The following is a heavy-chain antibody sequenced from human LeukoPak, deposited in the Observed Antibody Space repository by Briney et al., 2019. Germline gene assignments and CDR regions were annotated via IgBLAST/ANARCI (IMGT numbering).Heavy chain of an antibody. J-gene: IGHJ4*02. CDR3: VAEAAACSSTSCYPAN. Sequence: SQTLSLTCTVSGGSISSGDYYWSWIRQPPGKGLEWIGYIYYSGSTYYNPSLKSRVTISVDTSKNQFSLKLSSVTAADTAVYYSVAEAAACSSTSCYPANWGQGTLVTVSS. D-gene: IGHD2-2*01. CDR2: IYYSGST. CDR1: GGSISSGDYY. V-gene: IGHV4-30-4*08.